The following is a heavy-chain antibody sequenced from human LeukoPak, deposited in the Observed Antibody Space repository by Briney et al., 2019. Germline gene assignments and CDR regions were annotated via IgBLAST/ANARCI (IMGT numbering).Heavy chain of an antibody. J-gene: IGHJ3*02. CDR1: GGSISSSSYY. Sequence: SETLSLTCTVSGGSISSSSYYWGWIRQPPGKGLEWIGSIYYSGSTYYNPSLKSRVTISVDTPKNQFSLKLSSVTAADTAVYYCARQRIVGARDAFDIWGQGTMVTVSS. D-gene: IGHD1-26*01. V-gene: IGHV4-39*01. CDR3: ARQRIVGARDAFDI. CDR2: IYYSGST.